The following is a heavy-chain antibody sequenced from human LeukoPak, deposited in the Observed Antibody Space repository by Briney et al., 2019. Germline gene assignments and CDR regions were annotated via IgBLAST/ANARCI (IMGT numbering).Heavy chain of an antibody. J-gene: IGHJ4*02. CDR2: INTNTGNP. D-gene: IGHD3-22*01. CDR1: GYTFTGYA. Sequence: ASVKVSCKASGYTFTGYAMNWVRQAPGQGLEWMGWINTNTGNPTYAQGFTGRFVFSLDTSVSTAYLQISGLKAEDTAVYYCARGLSDYYYDSSGYPLWGQGTLVTVSS. V-gene: IGHV7-4-1*02. CDR3: ARGLSDYYYDSSGYPL.